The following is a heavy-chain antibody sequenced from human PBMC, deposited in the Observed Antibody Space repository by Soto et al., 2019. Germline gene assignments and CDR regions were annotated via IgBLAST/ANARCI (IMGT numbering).Heavy chain of an antibody. V-gene: IGHV4-30-4*01. CDR2: IYYGGST. J-gene: IGHJ5*02. Sequence: QVQLQESGPGLVKPSQTLSLTCTVSGGSISSGDYYWSWIRQPPGKGLEWIGYIYYGGSTYYNPSLKSRLTISLDTSKTPFSLKVSSVTAEDTAVYYCGRFMVRGNNWFDPWGQGTLVTVSS. CDR1: GGSISSGDYY. CDR3: GRFMVRGNNWFDP. D-gene: IGHD3-10*01.